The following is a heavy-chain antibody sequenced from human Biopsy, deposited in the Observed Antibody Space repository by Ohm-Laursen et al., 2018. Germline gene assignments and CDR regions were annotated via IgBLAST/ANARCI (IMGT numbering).Heavy chain of an antibody. CDR1: GDSISSYY. V-gene: IGHV4-59*01. CDR3: ARDRGFYSDRTVPGYYDL. Sequence: SDTLSLTCVVSGDSISSYYWSWIRQPPGKGLVWFGYVYYSGSTDYNPFLQSRVTISVDTSKNHFSLRLRSVTPADTAIYYCARDRGFYSDRTVPGYYDLWGRGTLVTVSS. CDR2: VYYSGST. D-gene: IGHD3-22*01. J-gene: IGHJ2*01.